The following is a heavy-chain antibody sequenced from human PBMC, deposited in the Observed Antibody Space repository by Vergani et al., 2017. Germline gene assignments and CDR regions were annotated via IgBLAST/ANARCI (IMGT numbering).Heavy chain of an antibody. D-gene: IGHD4-23*01. CDR1: GFSFSSYG. CDR3: AKDLPSGTYGGDWLAP. Sequence: QVQLVESGGGVVQPGKSLRLSCSASGFSFSSYGLHWVRQAPGKELDWVAVISYDGSNKYYADSVKGRFTISRDTSKNTLYLQMNSLRAEDTAVYYCAKDLPSGTYGGDWLAPWGQGTLVTVSS. J-gene: IGHJ5*02. V-gene: IGHV3-30*18. CDR2: ISYDGSNK.